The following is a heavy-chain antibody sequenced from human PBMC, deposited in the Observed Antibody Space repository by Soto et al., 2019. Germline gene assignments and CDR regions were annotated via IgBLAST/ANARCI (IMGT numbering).Heavy chain of an antibody. Sequence: QVQLVESGGGVVQPGRSLRLSCAASGFTFSSYAMHWVRQAPGKGLEWVAVISYDGSNKYYADSVKGRFTISRDNSKNTLYLQMNSLRAEDTAVYYCARDCSGGSCKPYYGMDVWGQGTTVTVSS. CDR1: GFTFSSYA. D-gene: IGHD2-15*01. CDR2: ISYDGSNK. J-gene: IGHJ6*02. CDR3: ARDCSGGSCKPYYGMDV. V-gene: IGHV3-30-3*01.